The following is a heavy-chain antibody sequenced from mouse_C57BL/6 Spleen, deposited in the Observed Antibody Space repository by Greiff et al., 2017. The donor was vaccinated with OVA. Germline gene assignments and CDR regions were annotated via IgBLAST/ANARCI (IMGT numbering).Heavy chain of an antibody. CDR3: ARWLGSSYDYYAMDY. CDR2: IDPSDSET. V-gene: IGHV1-52*01. D-gene: IGHD6-1*01. CDR1: GYTFTSYW. Sequence: VQLQQPGAELVRPGSSVKLSCKASGYTFTSYWMHWVKQRPIQGLEWIGNIDPSDSETHYNQKFKDKATLTVDKSSSTAYMQLSSLTSEDSAVYYCARWLGSSYDYYAMDYWGQGTSVTVSS. J-gene: IGHJ4*01.